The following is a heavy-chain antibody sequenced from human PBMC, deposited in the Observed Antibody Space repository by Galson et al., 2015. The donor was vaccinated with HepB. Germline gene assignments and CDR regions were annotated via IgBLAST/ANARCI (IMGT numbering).Heavy chain of an antibody. J-gene: IGHJ6*02. CDR2: IIPAFGAA. D-gene: IGHD3-10*01. Sequence: SVKVSCKASGGNFNNFAITWVRKAPGQGLEWVGRIIPAFGAANYAQKFQGRLTISADKSTGTAYMDLTNLRSEDTAVYDCARQDYYGSGTYPPWYGLDVWGQGTTVTVSS. CDR1: GGNFNNFA. V-gene: IGHV1-69*06. CDR3: ARQDYYGSGTYPPWYGLDV.